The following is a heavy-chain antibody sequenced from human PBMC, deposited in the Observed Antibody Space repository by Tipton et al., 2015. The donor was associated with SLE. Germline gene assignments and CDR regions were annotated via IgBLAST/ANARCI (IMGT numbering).Heavy chain of an antibody. Sequence: LSLTCAVSGGSISSSNWWSWVRQPPGKGLEWVAFTRYDGNNKHFVDSVKGRFTISRDNSKNTLYLQMNSLRAEDTAVYYCAKDFLWFGEESAFDIWGQGTMVTVSS. V-gene: IGHV3-30*02. CDR3: AKDFLWFGEESAFDI. D-gene: IGHD3-10*01. CDR1: GGSISSSNW. J-gene: IGHJ3*02. CDR2: TRYDGNNK.